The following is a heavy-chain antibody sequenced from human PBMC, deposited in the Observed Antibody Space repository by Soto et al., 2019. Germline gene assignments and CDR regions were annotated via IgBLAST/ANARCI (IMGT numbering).Heavy chain of an antibody. Sequence: PGGSLRLSCAASGFTFYSYSMSWVRQAPGKGLEWVSSISDSGSSIYYADSVKGRFTISRDNARNSLFLQLNSLRAEDSAVYYCAGDAGPGAFDPWGQGILVTVSS. CDR3: AGDAGPGAFDP. D-gene: IGHD4-17*01. J-gene: IGHJ5*02. V-gene: IGHV3-21*01. CDR2: ISDSGSSI. CDR1: GFTFYSYS.